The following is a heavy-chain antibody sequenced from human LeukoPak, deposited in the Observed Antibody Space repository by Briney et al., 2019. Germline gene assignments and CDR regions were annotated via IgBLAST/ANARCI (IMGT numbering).Heavy chain of an antibody. V-gene: IGHV3-74*01. CDR1: GFTFSSYW. CDR3: AGDGGLERYFDY. D-gene: IGHD1-1*01. Sequence: GGSLRLSCAASGFTFSSYWMHWVRQAPGKGLVWVSRINSDGSSTSYADSVKGRVTISRDNAKNTLYLQMNSLRAEDTAVYYCAGDGGLERYFDYWGQGTLVTVPS. CDR2: INSDGSST. J-gene: IGHJ4*02.